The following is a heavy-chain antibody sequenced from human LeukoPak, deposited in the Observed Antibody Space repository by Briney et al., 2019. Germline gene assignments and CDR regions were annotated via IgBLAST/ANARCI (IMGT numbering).Heavy chain of an antibody. J-gene: IGHJ4*02. D-gene: IGHD6-13*01. Sequence: GGSLRLSCAASGFTFSSYWMSWVRQAPGKGLEWVANIKQDGSEKYYVDSVKGRFTISRDNAKNTLHLQMNSLRAEDTAVYYCAKDRLGSSWTRIFGYWGRGTLVTVSS. V-gene: IGHV3-7*03. CDR3: AKDRLGSSWTRIFGY. CDR2: IKQDGSEK. CDR1: GFTFSSYW.